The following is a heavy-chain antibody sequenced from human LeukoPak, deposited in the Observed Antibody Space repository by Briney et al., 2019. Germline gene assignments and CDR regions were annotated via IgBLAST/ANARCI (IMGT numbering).Heavy chain of an antibody. D-gene: IGHD3-10*01. CDR3: ARDYYGSGSYPTFDY. CDR1: GFTFSSYW. Sequence: GGSLRLSCAASGFTFSSYWMSWVRQAPGKGLEWVANIKQDGSEKYYVDSVKGRFTISRDNAKNSLYLQMNSLRAEDTAVYYCARDYYGSGSYPTFDYWGQGTLVTVSS. CDR2: IKQDGSEK. V-gene: IGHV3-7*01. J-gene: IGHJ4*02.